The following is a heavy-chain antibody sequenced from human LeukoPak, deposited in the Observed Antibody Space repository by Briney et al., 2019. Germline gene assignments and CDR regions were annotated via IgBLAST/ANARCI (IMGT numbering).Heavy chain of an antibody. Sequence: EASVKVSCKASGYTFTSYYMHWVRQAPGQGLEWMGIINPSGGSTSYAQKFQGRVTMTRDTSTSTVYMELSSLRSEDTAVYYCARDTGHRESLGWFDPWGQGTLVTVSS. J-gene: IGHJ5*02. CDR1: GYTFTSYY. D-gene: IGHD5-24*01. CDR2: INPSGGST. CDR3: ARDTGHRESLGWFDP. V-gene: IGHV1-46*01.